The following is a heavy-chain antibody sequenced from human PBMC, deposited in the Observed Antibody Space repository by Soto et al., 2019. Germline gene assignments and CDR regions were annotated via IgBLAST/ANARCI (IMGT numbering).Heavy chain of an antibody. CDR1: GFTFSGYG. D-gene: IGHD3-10*01. Sequence: GGSLRLSCAASGFTFSGYGMHWVRQAPGKGLEWVALIWYDGSNKYYADSVKGRFTISRDNSKNTLYLQMNSLRAEDTAVYYCARDKVPRGSGSYYPDYWGQGTLVTVSS. CDR3: ARDKVPRGSGSYYPDY. V-gene: IGHV3-33*01. J-gene: IGHJ4*02. CDR2: IWYDGSNK.